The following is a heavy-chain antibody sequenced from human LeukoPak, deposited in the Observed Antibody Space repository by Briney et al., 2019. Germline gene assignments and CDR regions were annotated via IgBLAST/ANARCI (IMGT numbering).Heavy chain of an antibody. CDR1: GGSISSYY. J-gene: IGHJ6*02. Sequence: SETLSLTCTVSGGSISSYYWSWIRQPPGKGLEWIGYIYYSGSTNYNPSLKSRVAISVDTSKNQFSLKLSSVTAADTAVYYCARDRYYYYGMDVWGQGTTVTVSS. CDR3: ARDRYYYYGMDV. V-gene: IGHV4-59*01. CDR2: IYYSGST.